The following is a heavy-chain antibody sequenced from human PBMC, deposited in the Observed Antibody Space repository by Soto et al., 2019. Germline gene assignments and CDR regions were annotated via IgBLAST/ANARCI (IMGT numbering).Heavy chain of an antibody. V-gene: IGHV4-4*02. J-gene: IGHJ3*02. Sequence: PXETLSLTCAVCGCCMRSNNWFSWIRQPPVKGLEWIGEIYHSGSTNYNPSLKSRVTISVDKSKNQFSLKLSSVTAADTAVYYCARAAGAKGVAARAFDIWGQGTMVTVSS. D-gene: IGHD1-26*01. CDR2: IYHSGST. CDR1: GCCMRSNNW. CDR3: ARAAGAKGVAARAFDI.